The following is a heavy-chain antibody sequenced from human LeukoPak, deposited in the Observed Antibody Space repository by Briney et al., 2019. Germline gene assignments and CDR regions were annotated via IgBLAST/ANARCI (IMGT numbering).Heavy chain of an antibody. J-gene: IGHJ4*02. D-gene: IGHD3-22*01. CDR2: IWYDGSNK. CDR1: GFTFSSYG. V-gene: IGHV3-33*01. Sequence: GRSLRLSCAASGFTFSSYGMHWVRQAPGKGLEWVAVIWYDGSNKYYADSVKGRFTISRDNSKNTLYLQMNSLRAEDTAVYYCARDGYDSSGYHGRFDYWGQGTLVTVSS. CDR3: ARDGYDSSGYHGRFDY.